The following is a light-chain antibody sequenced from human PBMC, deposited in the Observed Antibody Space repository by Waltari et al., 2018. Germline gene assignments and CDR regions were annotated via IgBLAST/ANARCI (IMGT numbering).Light chain of an antibody. CDR1: QDIGND. CDR3: LQHNTYPWT. V-gene: IGKV1-17*01. J-gene: IGKJ1*01. CDR2: SAS. Sequence: DIEMTQSPSSLSASVGDRVTITCRASQDIGNDLGWYQQRPGRAPTRLIYSASSLQSGVPSRFSGSGSGTEFTLTIGSLQPEDFATYYCLQHNTYPWTFGQGTKVEVK.